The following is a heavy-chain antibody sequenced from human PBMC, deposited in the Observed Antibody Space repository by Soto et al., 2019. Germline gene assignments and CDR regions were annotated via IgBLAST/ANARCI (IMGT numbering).Heavy chain of an antibody. CDR2: IYYSGTT. D-gene: IGHD1-26*01. J-gene: IGHJ4*02. V-gene: IGHV4-28*01. CDR3: ARREIQGPIDY. Sequence: QVQLQESGPGLVKPSDTLSLTCAVSGYSISSSNWWGWIRQPPGKGLEWIGYIYYSGTTYYNPPLKSXXTXAXXTSTNQFSLKLTSVTAVDTAVYYCARREIQGPIDYWGQGTLVTVSS. CDR1: GYSISSSNW.